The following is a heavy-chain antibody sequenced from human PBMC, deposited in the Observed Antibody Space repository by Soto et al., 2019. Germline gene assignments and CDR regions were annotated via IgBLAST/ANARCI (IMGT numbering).Heavy chain of an antibody. D-gene: IGHD5-12*01. J-gene: IGHJ5*02. CDR3: ARDDSGYVESAPWFDP. Sequence: SVKVSCKASGGTFSSYAISWVRQAPGQGLEWMGGIIPIFGTANYAQKFQGRVTITADESTSTAYMELSSLRSEDTAVYYCARDDSGYVESAPWFDPWGQGTLVTVSS. CDR1: GGTFSSYA. CDR2: IIPIFGTA. V-gene: IGHV1-69*13.